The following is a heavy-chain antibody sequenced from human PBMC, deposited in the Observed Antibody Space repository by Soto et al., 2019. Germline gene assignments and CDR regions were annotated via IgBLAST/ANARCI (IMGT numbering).Heavy chain of an antibody. CDR1: GFTFSSYG. J-gene: IGHJ6*02. Sequence: QVQLVESGGGVVQPGRSLRLSCAASGFTFSSYGMHWVRQAPGKGLEWAAVIWYDGSNKYYADSVKGRFTISRDNSKNTLYLQMNSLRAEDTAVYYCARDHMDVWGQGTTVTVSS. CDR3: ARDHMDV. V-gene: IGHV3-33*01. CDR2: IWYDGSNK.